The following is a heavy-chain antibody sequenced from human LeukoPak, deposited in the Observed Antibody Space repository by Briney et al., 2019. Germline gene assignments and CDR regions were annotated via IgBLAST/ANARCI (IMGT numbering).Heavy chain of an antibody. Sequence: GGSLRLSCAASGFTFSSYGMHWVRQAPGKGLEWVAVIWYDGSNKYYADSVKGRFTISRDNSKNTLYLQMNNLRAEDTAVYYCARDKEGYDILTGRGGNYFDYWGQGTLVTVSS. CDR1: GFTFSSYG. CDR2: IWYDGSNK. V-gene: IGHV3-33*01. D-gene: IGHD3-9*01. CDR3: ARDKEGYDILTGRGGNYFDY. J-gene: IGHJ4*02.